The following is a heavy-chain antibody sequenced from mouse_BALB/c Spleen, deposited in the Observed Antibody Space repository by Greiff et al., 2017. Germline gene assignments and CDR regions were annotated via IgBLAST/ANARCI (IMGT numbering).Heavy chain of an antibody. V-gene: IGHV1-31*01. Sequence: VQLQQSGPELVKPGASVKISCKASGYSFTGYYMHWVKQSHVKSLEWIGCINPYNGATSYNQNFKDKATLTVDKSSSTAYMELHSLTSEDSAVYYCAREYGKAGAMDYWGQGTSVTVSS. CDR1: GYSFTGYY. CDR2: INPYNGAT. D-gene: IGHD2-10*02. CDR3: AREYGKAGAMDY. J-gene: IGHJ4*01.